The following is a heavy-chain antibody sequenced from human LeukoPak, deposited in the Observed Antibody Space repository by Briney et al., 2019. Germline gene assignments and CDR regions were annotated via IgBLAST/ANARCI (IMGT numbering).Heavy chain of an antibody. V-gene: IGHV3-7*01. CDR3: ARHLSGVTGYTYGRGIDY. D-gene: IGHD5-18*01. Sequence: GGSLRLSRAASGFTFSSYWMSWVRQAPGKGLEWVANIKKDGSEKYYVDSVKGRVTISRDNAKTSLYLQVNSLRAEDTAVYYCARHLSGVTGYTYGRGIDYWGQGTLVTVSS. CDR2: IKKDGSEK. J-gene: IGHJ4*02. CDR1: GFTFSSYW.